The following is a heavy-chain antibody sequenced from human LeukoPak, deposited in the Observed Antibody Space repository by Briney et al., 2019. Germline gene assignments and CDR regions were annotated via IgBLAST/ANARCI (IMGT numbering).Heavy chain of an antibody. Sequence: GGSLRLSCAASGFTFSSYGMHWVRQAPGKGLEWVAFIRYDGSNKYYADSVKGRFTISRDNSKNTLYLQMNSLRAEDTAVYYCAKPPLLYYDFWSGYYFDYWGQGTLVTVSS. V-gene: IGHV3-30*02. J-gene: IGHJ4*02. CDR2: IRYDGSNK. CDR3: AKPPLLYYDFWSGYYFDY. D-gene: IGHD3-3*01. CDR1: GFTFSSYG.